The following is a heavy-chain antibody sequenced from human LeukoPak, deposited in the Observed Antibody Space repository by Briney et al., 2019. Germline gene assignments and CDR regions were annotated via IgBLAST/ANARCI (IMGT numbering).Heavy chain of an antibody. CDR3: ARAYCGGDCYSGAYYFDY. Sequence: GASVKVSCKAPGYTFTGYYMHWVRQAPGQGLEWMGWINPNSGGTNYAQKFQGRVTMTRDTSISTAYMELSRLRSDDTAVYYCARAYCGGDCYSGAYYFDYWGQGTLVTVSS. D-gene: IGHD2-21*02. J-gene: IGHJ4*02. V-gene: IGHV1-2*02. CDR1: GYTFTGYY. CDR2: INPNSGGT.